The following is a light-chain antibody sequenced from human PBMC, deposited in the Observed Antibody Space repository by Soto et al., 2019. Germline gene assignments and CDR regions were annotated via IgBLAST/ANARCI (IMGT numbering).Light chain of an antibody. CDR1: QSVNSN. Sequence: EIVMTQSPATLSVFPGERGTLSCRASQSVNSNLAWYQQKAGQAPRLLIYGASTRATGIPARFSGSGSGTEFTLTITSLQSVDFAVYYCQQYDNWPLTFGGGTKVEIK. CDR2: GAS. CDR3: QQYDNWPLT. V-gene: IGKV3-15*01. J-gene: IGKJ4*01.